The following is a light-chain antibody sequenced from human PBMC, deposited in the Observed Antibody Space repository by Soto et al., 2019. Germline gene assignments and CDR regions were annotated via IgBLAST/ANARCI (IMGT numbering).Light chain of an antibody. CDR1: QTIGTY. Sequence: IEVTQSPSSLASSLGDRVTLTCRASQTIGTYVNWYQQKPGAAPELLFDDASTVQSGVPSRFRGGASGTVFTPTISSLQPEYFATYYCQQSYSIPWTFGQGTKVDIK. V-gene: IGKV1-39*01. J-gene: IGKJ1*01. CDR3: QQSYSIPWT. CDR2: DAS.